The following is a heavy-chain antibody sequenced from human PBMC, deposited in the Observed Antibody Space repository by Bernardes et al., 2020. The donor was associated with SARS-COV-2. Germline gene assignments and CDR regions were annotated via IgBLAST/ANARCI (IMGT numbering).Heavy chain of an antibody. CDR1: GGSFSGY. J-gene: IGHJ4*02. V-gene: IGHV4-34*01. CDR2: INHSGGT. Sequence: SETLSLTCAVYGGSFSGYCSWLRQPPGKGLEWIGEINHSGGTKYNPSLKSRVSISVDTSKNQFSLRLNSVTAADTAVYYCTRHGGRHFDFWDQGILVTVSS. CDR3: TRHGGRHFDF. D-gene: IGHD2-15*01.